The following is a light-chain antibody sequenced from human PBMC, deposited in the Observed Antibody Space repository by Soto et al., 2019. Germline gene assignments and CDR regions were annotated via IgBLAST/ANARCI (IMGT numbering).Light chain of an antibody. CDR1: QSISSY. CDR2: AAS. Sequence: DIQMTQSPSSLSASVGDRVTITCRASQSISSYLNWYQQKPGKAPNLLIYAASSLQSGVPSKFSGSGSGTDFNLTISSLQPDDFATYYCQQSYSSPFTFGPGTKVDIK. CDR3: QQSYSSPFT. J-gene: IGKJ3*01. V-gene: IGKV1-39*01.